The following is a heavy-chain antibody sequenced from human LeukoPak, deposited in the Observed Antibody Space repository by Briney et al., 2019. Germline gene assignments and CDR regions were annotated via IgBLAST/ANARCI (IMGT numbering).Heavy chain of an antibody. CDR1: GYSFTSYW. D-gene: IGHD5-18*01. CDR3: ARLPVDTAMVTVFDY. Sequence: PGESLKISCKGSGYSFTSYWIGWVRQMPGKGLEWMGIIYPGDSDARYSPSFQGQVTILADKSISTAYLQWSSLKASDTAMYYCARLPVDTAMVTVFDYWGQGTLVTVSS. V-gene: IGHV5-51*01. CDR2: IYPGDSDA. J-gene: IGHJ4*02.